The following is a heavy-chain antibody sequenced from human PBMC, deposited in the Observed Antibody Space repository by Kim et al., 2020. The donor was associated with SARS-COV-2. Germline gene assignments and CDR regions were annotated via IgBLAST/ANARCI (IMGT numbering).Heavy chain of an antibody. D-gene: IGHD6-13*01. CDR3: ARGYSSSWYWAFGI. CDR2: IGTAGDT. Sequence: GGSLRLSCAASGFTFSSYDMHWVRQATGKGLEWVSAIGTAGDTYYPGSVKGRFTISRENAKNSLYLQMNSLRAGDTAVYYCARGYSSSWYWAFGIWGQGTMVTVSS. V-gene: IGHV3-13*01. J-gene: IGHJ3*02. CDR1: GFTFSSYD.